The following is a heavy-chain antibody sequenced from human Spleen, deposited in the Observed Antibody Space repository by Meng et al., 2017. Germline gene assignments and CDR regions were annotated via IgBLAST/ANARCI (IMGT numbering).Heavy chain of an antibody. V-gene: IGHV5-51*01. J-gene: IGHJ4*02. D-gene: IGHD6-13*01. Sequence: GGSLRLSCKGSGYSFTSYWIGWVRQMPGKGLEWMGIIHPGDSDTRYSPSFQGQVTISADKSISTAYLQWSSLKASDTAMYYCARSGDSSSWYADYWSQGTLVTVSS. CDR1: GYSFTSYW. CDR2: IHPGDSDT. CDR3: ARSGDSSSWYADY.